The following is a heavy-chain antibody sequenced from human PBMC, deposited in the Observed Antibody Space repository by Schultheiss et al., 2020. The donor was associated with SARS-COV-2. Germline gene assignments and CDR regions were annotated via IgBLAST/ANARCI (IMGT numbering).Heavy chain of an antibody. Sequence: GGSLRLSCAASGFTFSSYAMSWVRQAPGKGLEWVSAISGSGGSTYYADSVKGRFTVSRDNAKNSLYLQMNSLRADDTDLYYCAKDLGNYRYKYNGISAFDIWGQGTMVTVSS. D-gene: IGHD3-16*02. CDR2: ISGSGGST. CDR1: GFTFSSYA. J-gene: IGHJ3*02. V-gene: IGHV3-23*01. CDR3: AKDLGNYRYKYNGISAFDI.